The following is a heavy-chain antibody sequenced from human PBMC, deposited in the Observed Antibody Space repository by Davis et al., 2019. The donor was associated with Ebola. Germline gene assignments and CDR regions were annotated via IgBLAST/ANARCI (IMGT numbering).Heavy chain of an antibody. V-gene: IGHV3-66*01. CDR1: GGSFSGYY. J-gene: IGHJ6*02. Sequence: ETLSLTCAVYGGSFSGYYWSWIRQPPGKGLEWVSVIYSGGSTYYADSVKGRFTISRDNSKNTLYLQMNSLRAEDTAVYYCARDTRVVPAAMPSYYYYYYGMDVWGQGTTVTVSS. D-gene: IGHD2-2*01. CDR2: IYSGGST. CDR3: ARDTRVVPAAMPSYYYYYYGMDV.